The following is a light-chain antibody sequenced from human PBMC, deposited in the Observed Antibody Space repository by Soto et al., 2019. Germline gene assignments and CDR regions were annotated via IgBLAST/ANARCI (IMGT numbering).Light chain of an antibody. Sequence: NVLTQSPGTLSLSPGERATLSCRASQTVSGNYVAWYQQKPGQTPRLLIYGASSRATGIPDRFSGSGSGTDFTLTISRLEPEDFAVYHCQQYGDSPLTFGRGTKVEIK. J-gene: IGKJ4*01. CDR3: QQYGDSPLT. V-gene: IGKV3-20*01. CDR2: GAS. CDR1: QTVSGNY.